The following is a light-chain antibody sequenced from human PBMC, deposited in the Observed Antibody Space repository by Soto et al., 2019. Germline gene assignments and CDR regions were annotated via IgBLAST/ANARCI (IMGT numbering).Light chain of an antibody. CDR3: QSYDSSLSGSV. Sequence: QSALTQPASVSGSPGQSITISCTGSSSNIGAGYDVHWYQQLPGTAPKLLIYGNNNRPSGVPDRFSGSQSGTSASLAITGLQAEDEADYYCQSYDSSLSGSVFGGGTKLTVL. CDR1: SSNIGAGYD. V-gene: IGLV1-40*01. J-gene: IGLJ2*01. CDR2: GNN.